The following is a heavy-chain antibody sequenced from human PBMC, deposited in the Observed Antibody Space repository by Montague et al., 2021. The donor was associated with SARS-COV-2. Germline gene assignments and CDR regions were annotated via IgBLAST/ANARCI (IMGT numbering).Heavy chain of an antibody. CDR1: GDSITSSF. V-gene: IGHV4-59*01. J-gene: IGHJ4*02. CDR3: AREAFGGVIDH. Sequence: SETLSLTCTVSGDSITSSFWTWVRQPPGKGLDWIGYIYYGGSTNPTPSLKSRVTISVDVSKNQFSLKLSSVTAADTAVYYCAREAFGGVIDHWGQGTLVTVSS. CDR2: IYYGGST. D-gene: IGHD3-16*01.